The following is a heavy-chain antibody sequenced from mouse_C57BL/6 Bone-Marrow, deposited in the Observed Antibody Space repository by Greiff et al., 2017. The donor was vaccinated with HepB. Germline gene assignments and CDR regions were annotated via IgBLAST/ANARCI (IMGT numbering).Heavy chain of an antibody. CDR2: ISSGGSYI. CDR1: GFTFSSYG. J-gene: IGHJ3*01. CDR3: ARHGRGFFAY. V-gene: IGHV5-6*01. Sequence: EVHLVESGGDLVKPGGSLKLSCAASGFTFSSYGMSWVRQTPDKRLEWVATISSGGSYIYYPDSVKGRFTISRDNAKNTLYLQMSSLKSEDTAMYYCARHGRGFFAYWGQGTLVTVSA.